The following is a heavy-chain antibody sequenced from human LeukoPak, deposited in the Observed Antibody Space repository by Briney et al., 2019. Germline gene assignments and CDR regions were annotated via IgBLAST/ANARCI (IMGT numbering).Heavy chain of an antibody. Sequence: SVKVSCKASGGTFSIYAISWVRQAPGQGLEWMGGIIPIFRTANHAKKFQGRVTITADESTSTAYMELSSLRSEDTAVYYCAGGLGSSRWYAPFDYWGQGTLVTVSS. V-gene: IGHV1-69*13. D-gene: IGHD6-13*01. CDR2: IIPIFRTA. CDR1: GGTFSIYA. J-gene: IGHJ4*02. CDR3: AGGLGSSRWYAPFDY.